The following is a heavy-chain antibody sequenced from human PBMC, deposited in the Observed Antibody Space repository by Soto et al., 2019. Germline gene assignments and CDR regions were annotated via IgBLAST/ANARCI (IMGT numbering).Heavy chain of an antibody. CDR3: ARSGAYCTSITCLFDSF. D-gene: IGHD2-8*01. CDR2: ISAYNGVT. V-gene: IGHV1-18*01. J-gene: IGHJ4*02. CDR1: GYTFTSYG. Sequence: QAQLVQSGGEVKKPGASVKVSCRASGYTFTSYGYAWVRQAPGQGLEWMGWISAYNGVTNYAQKFQDRVTLTTDTSTTTAHMELRTLGSDDTAVYYCARSGAYCTSITCLFDSFWGLGTLVTVSS.